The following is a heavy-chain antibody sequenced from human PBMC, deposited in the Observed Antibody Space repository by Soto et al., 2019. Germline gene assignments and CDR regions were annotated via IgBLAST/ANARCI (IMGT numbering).Heavy chain of an antibody. Sequence: SVKRSSKASWYNVRIYSRHWVRQAPGQMLEWMGWINAANGHTKYSRDFQGRLTITRDTSASTAYMELSSLTSEDMPVHYCARDGGLGMDVWGQGTTVTVS. CDR1: WYNVRIYS. V-gene: IGHV1-3*03. D-gene: IGHD3-16*01. J-gene: IGHJ6*02. CDR3: ARDGGLGMDV. CDR2: INAANGHT.